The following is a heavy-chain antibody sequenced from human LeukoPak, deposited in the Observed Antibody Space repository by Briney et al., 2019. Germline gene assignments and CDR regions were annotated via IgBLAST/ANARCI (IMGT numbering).Heavy chain of an antibody. CDR3: AKAGLPAVAGYYYYYMDV. V-gene: IGHV3-23*01. D-gene: IGHD6-19*01. CDR1: GFTFSNYG. CDR2: ISGSGGST. J-gene: IGHJ6*03. Sequence: PGGSLRLSCAASGFTFSNYGMSWVRQAPGKGLEWVSAISGSGGSTYYADSVKGRFTISRDNSKNTLYLQMNSLRAEDTAVYYCAKAGLPAVAGYYYYYMDVWGKGTTVTISS.